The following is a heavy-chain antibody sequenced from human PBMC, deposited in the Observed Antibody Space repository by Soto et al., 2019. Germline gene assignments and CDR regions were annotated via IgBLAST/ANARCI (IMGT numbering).Heavy chain of an antibody. CDR1: GFTFSSYS. CDR2: ISSSSSYI. Sequence: EVQLVESGGGLVKPGGSLRLSCAASGFTFSSYSMNWVRQAPGKGLEWVSSISSSSSYIYYADSVKGRFTISRDNAKNSLYLHRNSLRAEDTAVYYCARDQDYYDSSGYYFLARARWFDPWGQGTLVTVSS. CDR3: ARDQDYYDSSGYYFLARARWFDP. J-gene: IGHJ5*02. V-gene: IGHV3-21*01. D-gene: IGHD3-22*01.